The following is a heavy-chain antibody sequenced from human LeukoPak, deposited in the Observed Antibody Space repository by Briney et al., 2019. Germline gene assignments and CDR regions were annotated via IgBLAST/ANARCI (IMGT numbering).Heavy chain of an antibody. CDR2: INHSGST. V-gene: IGHV4-34*01. Sequence: SETLSLTCAVYGVSFSDYYWSWIRQPPGKGLEWIGEINHSGSTNYNPSLKSRVTISLDTSKNQFSLKLSSVTAADTAVYYCARVEKTSVTTSYYFDSWGQGTLVTVSS. D-gene: IGHD4-17*01. CDR1: GVSFSDYY. CDR3: ARVEKTSVTTSYYFDS. J-gene: IGHJ4*02.